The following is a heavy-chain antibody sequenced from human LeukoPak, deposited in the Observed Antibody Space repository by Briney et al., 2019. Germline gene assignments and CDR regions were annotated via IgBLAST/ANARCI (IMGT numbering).Heavy chain of an antibody. D-gene: IGHD6-25*01. Sequence: SETLSLTCTVSGGSISSYYWSWIRQPPGKGLEWIGYIYYSGSTNYNPSLKSRVTISVDTSKNQFSLKLSSVTAADTAVYYCATQPLDYSSARLDYWGQGTLVTVSS. V-gene: IGHV4-59*01. CDR3: ATQPLDYSSARLDY. J-gene: IGHJ4*02. CDR1: GGSISSYY. CDR2: IYYSGST.